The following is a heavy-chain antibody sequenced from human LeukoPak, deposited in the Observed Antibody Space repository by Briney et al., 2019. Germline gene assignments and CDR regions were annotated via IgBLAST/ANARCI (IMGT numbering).Heavy chain of an antibody. J-gene: IGHJ5*02. D-gene: IGHD3-9*01. CDR1: GFTFDDYA. V-gene: IGHV3-9*01. Sequence: GGSLRLSCAASGFTFDDYAMHWVRQAPGKGLEWVSGISWNSGSIGYADSVKGRFTISRDNAKNSLYLQMNSLRAEDTAVHYCARRYFDWSNSNWFDPWGQGTLVTVSS. CDR3: ARRYFDWSNSNWFDP. CDR2: ISWNSGSI.